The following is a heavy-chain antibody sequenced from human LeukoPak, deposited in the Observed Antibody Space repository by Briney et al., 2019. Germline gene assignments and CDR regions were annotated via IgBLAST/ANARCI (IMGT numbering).Heavy chain of an antibody. CDR2: ISDGSDK. J-gene: IGHJ4*02. CDR1: GLMFSKTG. D-gene: IGHD3-3*01. Sequence: QSGGSLRLSCAASGLMFSKTGVHWVRQAPGKGLEWVAAISDGSDKYYAASLKGRFTISRGNSKNTLYLQINSLRFEDTAVYYCARDRSGLRLRFLEWAFEYWGQGTHVTVS. V-gene: IGHV3-30*03. CDR3: ARDRSGLRLRFLEWAFEY.